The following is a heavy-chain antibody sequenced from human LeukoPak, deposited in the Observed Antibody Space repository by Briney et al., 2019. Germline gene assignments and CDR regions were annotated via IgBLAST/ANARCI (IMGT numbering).Heavy chain of an antibody. J-gene: IGHJ6*03. D-gene: IGHD3-3*01. V-gene: IGHV3-48*03. Sequence: PGGSLRLSCATSGFAFGYYEMNWVRQAPGKGLGWVSYIKSGGSSIYYADSVKGRLTISRDNAKNSLYLQMNSLRAEDTAVYYCGRDQGFSYYYYYMDVWGKGTTVTVSS. CDR1: GFAFGYYE. CDR2: IKSGGSSI. CDR3: GRDQGFSYYYYYMDV.